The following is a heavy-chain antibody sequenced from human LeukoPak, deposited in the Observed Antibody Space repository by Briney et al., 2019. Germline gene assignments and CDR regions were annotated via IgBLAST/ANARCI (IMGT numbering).Heavy chain of an antibody. CDR2: ISGSGGST. Sequence: GGSLRLSCAASGFTFSSYAMSWVRQAPGKGLEWVSAISGSGGSTYYADSVKGRFTISRDNSKNTLYLQMNSLRAEDTAVYYCAKFPPHIVVVTAIPLFDYWGQGTLVTVSS. V-gene: IGHV3-23*01. J-gene: IGHJ4*02. CDR1: GFTFSSYA. D-gene: IGHD2-21*02. CDR3: AKFPPHIVVVTAIPLFDY.